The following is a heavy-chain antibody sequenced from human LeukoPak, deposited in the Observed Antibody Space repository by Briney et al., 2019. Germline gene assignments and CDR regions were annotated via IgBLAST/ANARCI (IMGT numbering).Heavy chain of an antibody. CDR3: ARSHSGCDFGSAFDP. V-gene: IGHV1-18*01. Sequence: ASVKVSCKASGYTFTSYGISWVRQAPGQGLEWMGWISAYNGNTNYAQKLQGRVTMTTDTSTSTAYMELRSLRSDDTAVYYCARSHSGCDFGSAFDPWGQGTLVTVSS. J-gene: IGHJ5*02. D-gene: IGHD5-12*01. CDR1: GYTFTSYG. CDR2: ISAYNGNT.